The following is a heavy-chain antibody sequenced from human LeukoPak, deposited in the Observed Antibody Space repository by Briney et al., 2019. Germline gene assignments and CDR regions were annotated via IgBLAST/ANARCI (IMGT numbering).Heavy chain of an antibody. CDR2: ISSSSSYI. V-gene: IGHV3-21*01. CDR1: GFTFSRYT. J-gene: IGHJ4*02. CDR3: ARDRVEMATIPFDY. D-gene: IGHD5-24*01. Sequence: PGGSLRLSCAASGFTFSRYTMNWVRQAPGKGLEWVSSISSSSSYIYYADSVKGRFTISRDNAKNSLYLQMNSLRAEDTAVYYCARDRVEMATIPFDYWGQGTLVTVSS.